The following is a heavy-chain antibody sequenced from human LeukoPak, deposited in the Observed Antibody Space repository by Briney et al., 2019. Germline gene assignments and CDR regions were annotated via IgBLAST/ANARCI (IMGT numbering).Heavy chain of an antibody. D-gene: IGHD3-10*01. Sequence: ASVKVSCKTSGYTFTGYYIHWVRQAPGQGLEWMGWMNPNSGVTNYAQKFQDRVTMTRDTSISTAYMDLSRLRSDDTAIYYCARAFGGSGNYHSVIWDFWGQGTLVTVSS. CDR2: MNPNSGVT. CDR3: ARAFGGSGNYHSVIWDF. V-gene: IGHV1-2*02. J-gene: IGHJ4*02. CDR1: GYTFTGYY.